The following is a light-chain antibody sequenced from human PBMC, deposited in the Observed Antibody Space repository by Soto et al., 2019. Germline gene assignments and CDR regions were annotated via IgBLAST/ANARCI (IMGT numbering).Light chain of an antibody. CDR1: QSVSSTY. J-gene: IGKJ1*01. Sequence: EIVLTQSPGTLSLSPGERATLSCRASQSVSSTYLAWYQQKPSQAPRVLIYGASSRAPGIPDRFSGSGSGTDFTLTISRLEPEDFAVYYCQQYGSSPWTFGQGTKVEIK. CDR3: QQYGSSPWT. V-gene: IGKV3-20*01. CDR2: GAS.